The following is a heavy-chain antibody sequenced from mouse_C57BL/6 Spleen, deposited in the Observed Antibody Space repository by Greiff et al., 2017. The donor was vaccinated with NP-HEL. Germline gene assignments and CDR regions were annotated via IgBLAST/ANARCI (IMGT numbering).Heavy chain of an antibody. J-gene: IGHJ4*01. CDR1: GYTFTSYW. CDR3: ARPPSYGSSYDLYAMDY. Sequence: QVHVKQPGAELVKPGASVKMSCKASGYTFTSYWITWVKQRPGQGLEWIGDIYPGSGSTNYNEKFKSKATLTVDTSSSTAYMQLSSLTSEDSAVYYCARPPSYGSSYDLYAMDYWGQGTSVTVSS. D-gene: IGHD1-1*01. V-gene: IGHV1-55*01. CDR2: IYPGSGST.